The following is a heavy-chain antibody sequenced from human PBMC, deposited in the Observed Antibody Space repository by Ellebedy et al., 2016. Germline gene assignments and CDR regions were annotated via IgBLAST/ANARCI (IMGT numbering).Heavy chain of an antibody. CDR3: ARGMGYYDILTGSDY. CDR2: ISAYNGNT. V-gene: IGHV1-18*04. D-gene: IGHD3-9*01. Sequence: ASVKVSCKASGYTFTSYGISWVRQAPGQGLEWMGWISAYNGNTNYAQKLQGRVTMTTDTSTSTAYMELRSLRSDDTAVYYCARGMGYYDILTGSDYWGQGTLVTVSS. CDR1: GYTFTSYG. J-gene: IGHJ4*02.